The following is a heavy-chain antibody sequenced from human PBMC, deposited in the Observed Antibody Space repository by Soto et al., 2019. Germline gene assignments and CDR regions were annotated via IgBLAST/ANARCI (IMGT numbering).Heavy chain of an antibody. V-gene: IGHV4-4*07. CDR3: ARVDGVLTAGGGTFKYYYGLDV. Sequence: NPSETLSLTCTVSGGSISSYCWSWVRQPAGKGLEWIGHIYTSGTTNYNPSLWGRVTMSVDTSKNQFSLRLTSVTAADTAVYYCARVDGVLTAGGGTFKYYYGLDVWGQGTTVTVSS. CDR2: IYTSGTT. J-gene: IGHJ6*02. D-gene: IGHD3-16*01. CDR1: GGSISSYC.